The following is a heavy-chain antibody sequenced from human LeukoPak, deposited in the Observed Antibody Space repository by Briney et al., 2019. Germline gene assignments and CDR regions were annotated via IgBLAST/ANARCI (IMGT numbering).Heavy chain of an antibody. CDR2: INPNSGGT. Sequence: GASVKVSCKASGYTFTVYYMHWVRQAPGQGLEWMGRINPNSGGTNYAQKFQGRVTMTRDTSISTAYMELSRLRSDDTAVYYCATDLLWSPRNDAFDIWGQGTMVTVSS. CDR3: ATDLLWSPRNDAFDI. CDR1: GYTFTVYY. J-gene: IGHJ3*02. D-gene: IGHD2-2*01. V-gene: IGHV1-2*06.